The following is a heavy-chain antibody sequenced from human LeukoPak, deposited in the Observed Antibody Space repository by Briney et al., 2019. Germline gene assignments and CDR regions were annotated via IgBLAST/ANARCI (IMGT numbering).Heavy chain of an antibody. CDR3: ARVVRGVPAAIRRRDWFDP. CDR1: GFTFSSYW. CDR2: IKQDGSGK. D-gene: IGHD2-2*02. Sequence: GGSLGLSCAASGFTFSSYWMSWVRQAPGKGLEWVANIKQDGSGKYYVDSVKGRFTISRDNAKNSLYLQMNSLRAEDTAVYYCARVVRGVPAAIRRRDWFDPWGQGTLVTVSS. V-gene: IGHV3-7*01. J-gene: IGHJ5*02.